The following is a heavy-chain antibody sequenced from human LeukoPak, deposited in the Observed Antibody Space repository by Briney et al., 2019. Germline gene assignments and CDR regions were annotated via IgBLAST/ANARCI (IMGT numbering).Heavy chain of an antibody. V-gene: IGHV3-30-3*01. D-gene: IGHD3-10*01. CDR2: ILYDGINK. CDR1: GFTFGNYA. Sequence: GGSLRLSCAASGFTFGNYAMHWVRQAPGKGLEWVAVILYDGINKYYADSVKGRFTISRDNSKNTLYLQMNSLRAEDTAVYYCARAGSDSPPYWGQGTLVTVSS. J-gene: IGHJ4*02. CDR3: ARAGSDSPPY.